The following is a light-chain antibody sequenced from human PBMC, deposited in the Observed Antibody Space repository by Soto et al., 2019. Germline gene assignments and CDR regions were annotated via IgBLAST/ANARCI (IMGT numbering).Light chain of an antibody. CDR1: EHVGTY. V-gene: IGKV3D-15*01. CDR3: PQYNNWWLS. J-gene: IGKJ4*01. CDR2: GSS. Sequence: IVLTQSPATLSVSPGERVTLSCRSSEHVGTYVAWYQQRPGQPPRLLIYGSSTRATGISATLSGSGSRTEFTLTILSLQSEESAGYACPQYNNWWLSFGGGTRVEIK.